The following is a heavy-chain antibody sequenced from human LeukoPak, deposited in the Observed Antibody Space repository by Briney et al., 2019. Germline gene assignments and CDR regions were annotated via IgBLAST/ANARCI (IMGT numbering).Heavy chain of an antibody. CDR3: ARGSGWYIY. CDR2: VSHTGAT. J-gene: IGHJ4*02. D-gene: IGHD6-19*01. CDR1: GGSITSSPYH. V-gene: IGHV4-39*07. Sequence: PSETLSLTCTVSGGSITSSPYHWAWIRQPPGRGPEWIGTVSHTGATQYSPSLTSRVTISLDTSKNQFSLSLNSVTAADTAVYYCARGSGWYIYWGQGTLVTVSS.